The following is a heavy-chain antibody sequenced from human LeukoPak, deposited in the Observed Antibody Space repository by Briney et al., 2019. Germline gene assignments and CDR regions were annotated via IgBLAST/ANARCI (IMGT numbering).Heavy chain of an antibody. CDR1: GDSVSSNSAT. CDR2: TYYRSKWYN. V-gene: IGHV6-1*01. CDR3: ARDKRDTSGYSHLRLLDY. Sequence: SQTLSLTCATSGDSVSSNSATWNWIRQSPSRGLEWLGRTYYRSKWYNDYAVSVKSRITINPDTSKNQFSLQLNSVTPEDTAIYYCARDKRDTSGYSHLRLLDYWGQGTLVTVSS. D-gene: IGHD3-22*01. J-gene: IGHJ4*02.